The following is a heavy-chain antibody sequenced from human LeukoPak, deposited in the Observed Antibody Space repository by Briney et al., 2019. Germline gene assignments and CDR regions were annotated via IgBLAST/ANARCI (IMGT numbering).Heavy chain of an antibody. D-gene: IGHD3-10*01. Sequence: GGSLRLSCAASGFTVTNDCMSWVRQAPGKGLEGVSVIYRGGNTYYADSVQGRFTISRDHSNNTLYLQMNSLRADDTAVYYCTLRGSGSHYEGASVYWGRGTLVTASS. J-gene: IGHJ4*02. CDR1: GFTVTNDC. CDR3: TLRGSGSHYEGASVY. V-gene: IGHV3-66*01. CDR2: IYRGGNT.